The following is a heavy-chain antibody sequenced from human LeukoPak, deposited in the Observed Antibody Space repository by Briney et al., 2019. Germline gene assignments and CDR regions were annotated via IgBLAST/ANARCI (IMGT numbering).Heavy chain of an antibody. D-gene: IGHD3-3*01. J-gene: IGHJ4*02. CDR2: IYYSGST. Sequence: SETLSLTCTVSGGSISSHYWSWIRQPPGKGLEWIGYIYYSGSTNYNPSLKSRVTISVDTSKNQFSLKLSSVTAADTAVYYCARGSHYGFNLLDYWGQGTLVTVSS. CDR3: ARGSHYGFNLLDY. V-gene: IGHV4-59*11. CDR1: GGSISSHY.